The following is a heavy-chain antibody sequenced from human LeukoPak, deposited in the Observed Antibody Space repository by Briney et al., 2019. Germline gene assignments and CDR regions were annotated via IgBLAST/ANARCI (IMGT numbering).Heavy chain of an antibody. CDR1: GGSISSSSYY. J-gene: IGHJ4*02. CDR3: ARTPPIAAAGTFDY. Sequence: PSETLSLTCTVSGGSISSSSYYWGWIRQPAGKGLEWIGRIYTSGSTNYNPSLKSRVTMSVDTSKNQFSLKLSSVTAADTAVYYCARTPPIAAAGTFDYWGQGTLVTVSS. D-gene: IGHD6-13*01. V-gene: IGHV4-61*02. CDR2: IYTSGST.